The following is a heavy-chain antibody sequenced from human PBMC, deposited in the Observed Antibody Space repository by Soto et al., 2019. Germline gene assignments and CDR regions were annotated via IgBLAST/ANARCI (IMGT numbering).Heavy chain of an antibody. Sequence: SETLSLTCAVYGGSFWGYYWSWIRQPPGKGLEWIGEINHSGSTNYNPSLKSRVTISVDTSKNQFSLKLSSVTAADTAVYYCARGYSSSFWNWFDPWGQGTLVTVSS. CDR2: INHSGST. V-gene: IGHV4-34*01. J-gene: IGHJ5*02. CDR3: ARGYSSSFWNWFDP. CDR1: GGSFWGYY. D-gene: IGHD6-13*01.